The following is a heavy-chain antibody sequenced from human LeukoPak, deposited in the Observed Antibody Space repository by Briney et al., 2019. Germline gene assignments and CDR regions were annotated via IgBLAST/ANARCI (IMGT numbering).Heavy chain of an antibody. V-gene: IGHV3-72*01. Sequence: GGSLRLSCAASGFTFSDHYMDWVRQAPGKGLEWVGRIRNKANSYTTEYAAAVKGRFIISRDDSKNSLYLRMNSLKTEDTGVYYCARVGIVGATGYFDNWGQGTLVTVSS. J-gene: IGHJ4*02. CDR1: GFTFSDHY. CDR2: IRNKANSYTT. D-gene: IGHD1-26*01. CDR3: ARVGIVGATGYFDN.